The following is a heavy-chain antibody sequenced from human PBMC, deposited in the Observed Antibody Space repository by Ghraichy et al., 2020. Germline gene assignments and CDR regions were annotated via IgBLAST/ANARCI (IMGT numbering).Heavy chain of an antibody. J-gene: IGHJ4*02. D-gene: IGHD6-6*01. CDR1: GYSFTDYY. Sequence: ASVKVSCKASGYSFTDYYMHWVRQAPGRGLEWMGWLNPNTGGISYAQRFQGRVTMTRDTSSSTAYMELSSLRSDDTAVYYCARGETQRGSARPYDNWGQGSLVTGSS. CDR3: ARGETQRGSARPYDN. V-gene: IGHV1-2*02. CDR2: LNPNTGGI.